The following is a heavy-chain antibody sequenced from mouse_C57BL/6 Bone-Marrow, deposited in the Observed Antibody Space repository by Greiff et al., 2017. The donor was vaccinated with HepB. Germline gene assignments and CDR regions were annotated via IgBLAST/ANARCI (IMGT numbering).Heavy chain of an antibody. V-gene: IGHV1-69*01. CDR1: GYTFTSYW. CDR3: ARLPHWYFDV. CDR2: IDPSDSYT. J-gene: IGHJ1*03. Sequence: QVQLQQPGAELVMPGASVKLSCKASGYTFTSYWMHWVKQRPGQGLEWIGEIDPSDSYTNYNQKFKGKSTLTVDNSSSTAYMQLSSLTSEDSAVYYCARLPHWYFDVWGTGTTVTVSS.